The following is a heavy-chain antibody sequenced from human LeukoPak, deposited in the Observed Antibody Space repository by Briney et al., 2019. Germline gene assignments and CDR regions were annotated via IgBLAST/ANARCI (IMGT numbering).Heavy chain of an antibody. CDR2: ISAYNGNT. V-gene: IGHV1-18*01. Sequence: ASVKVSCKASGYTFTSYGISWVRQAPGQGLEWMGWISAYNGNTNYAQKLQGRVTMTTDTSTSTAYMELRSLRSDDTAVYYCARSHYYDSSGYFNSYYYYGMDVWGQGTAVTVSS. D-gene: IGHD3-22*01. CDR1: GYTFTSYG. J-gene: IGHJ6*02. CDR3: ARSHYYDSSGYFNSYYYYGMDV.